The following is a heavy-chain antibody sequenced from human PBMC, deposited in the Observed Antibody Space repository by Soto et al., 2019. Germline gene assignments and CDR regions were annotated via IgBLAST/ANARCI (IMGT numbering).Heavy chain of an antibody. D-gene: IGHD3-3*01. Sequence: ASVKVSCKASGYTFTGYYMHWVRQASGQGLEWMGWINPNSGGTNYAQKFQGWVTMTRDTSISTAYMELSRLRSDDTAVYYCARSRSHAYYDFWCCYHHRDAFDIWGQGTMVTVSS. CDR3: ARSRSHAYYDFWCCYHHRDAFDI. V-gene: IGHV1-2*04. CDR1: GYTFTGYY. J-gene: IGHJ3*02. CDR2: INPNSGGT.